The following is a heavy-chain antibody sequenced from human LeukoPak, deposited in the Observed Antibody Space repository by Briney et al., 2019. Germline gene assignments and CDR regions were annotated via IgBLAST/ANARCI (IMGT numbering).Heavy chain of an antibody. CDR2: ISSSGSTI. J-gene: IGHJ4*02. V-gene: IGHV3-11*04. CDR1: GFTFSDYY. Sequence: KPGGSLRLSCAASGFTFSDYYMSWIRQAPGKGLEWVSYISSSGSTIYYADSVKGRFTISRDNAKNSLYLQMNSLRAEDMAVYYCARVPYQLLSAYYFDYWGQGTLVTVSS. D-gene: IGHD2-2*01. CDR3: ARVPYQLLSAYYFDY.